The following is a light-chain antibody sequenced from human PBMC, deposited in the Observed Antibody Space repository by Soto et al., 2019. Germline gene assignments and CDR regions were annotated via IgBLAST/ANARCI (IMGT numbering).Light chain of an antibody. Sequence: SYELTQPPSVSVAPGQKATFICGGDNIGYKTVHWYQQRPGQAPVLVVYDDSDRPSGIPERFSGSNSGNTATLTINRVEAGDEADYYCQVWDSGSDLFGGGTKLTGL. V-gene: IGLV3-21*02. CDR3: QVWDSGSDL. CDR2: DDS. CDR1: NIGYKT. J-gene: IGLJ2*01.